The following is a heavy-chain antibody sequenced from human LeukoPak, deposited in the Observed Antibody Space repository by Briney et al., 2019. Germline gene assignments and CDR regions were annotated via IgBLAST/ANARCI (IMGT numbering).Heavy chain of an antibody. CDR3: AGRAPFGEFLY. V-gene: IGHV3-66*01. CDR1: GFTFSSYA. D-gene: IGHD3-10*01. CDR2: IYSGGST. Sequence: GGSLRLSCAASGFTFSSYAMSWARQAPGKGLEWVSVIYSGGSTYYADSVKGRFTISRDNSKNTLYLQMNSLRAEDTAVYYCAGRAPFGEFLYWGQGTLVTVSS. J-gene: IGHJ4*02.